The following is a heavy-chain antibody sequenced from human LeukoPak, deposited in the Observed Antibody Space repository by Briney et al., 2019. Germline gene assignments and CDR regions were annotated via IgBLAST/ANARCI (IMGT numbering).Heavy chain of an antibody. D-gene: IGHD3-3*01. CDR2: IYHSGST. CDR3: ARLSYDFWSGYYTVPFDWFDP. CDR1: GSSISSGYY. Sequence: KPSETLSLTCAVSGSSISSGYYWGWIRQPPGTGLEWIGSIYHSGSTYYNPSLKSRVTISVDTSKNQFSLKLSSVTAADTAVYYCARLSYDFWSGYYTVPFDWFDPWGQGTLVTVSS. V-gene: IGHV4-38-2*01. J-gene: IGHJ5*02.